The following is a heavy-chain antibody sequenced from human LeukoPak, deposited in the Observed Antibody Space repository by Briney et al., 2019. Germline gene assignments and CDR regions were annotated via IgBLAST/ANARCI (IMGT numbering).Heavy chain of an antibody. J-gene: IGHJ4*02. D-gene: IGHD2-15*01. CDR3: ARHVEDCSGGSCYPNRIDY. Sequence: GESLKISCKGSGYSFTSYWIGWVRQMPGEGLEWMGIIYPGDSDTRYSPSFQGQVTISADKSISTAYLQWSSLKASDTAMYYCARHVEDCSGGSCYPNRIDYWGQGTLVTVSS. CDR1: GYSFTSYW. V-gene: IGHV5-51*01. CDR2: IYPGDSDT.